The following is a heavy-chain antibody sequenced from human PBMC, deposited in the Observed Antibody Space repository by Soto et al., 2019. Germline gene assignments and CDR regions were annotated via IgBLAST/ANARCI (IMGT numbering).Heavy chain of an antibody. J-gene: IGHJ6*02. CDR2: ITYNGNE. D-gene: IGHD6-13*01. Sequence: GSLRLSCAASGFTFSSYTMHWVGQAPGKGLEWVAVITYNGNEYYTDSVRGRFTISRDSSRTTVYLQMNSLRPGDTALYYCARELMPAAGSGDFYAMDVWGQGTTVTVSS. CDR3: ARELMPAAGSGDFYAMDV. CDR1: GFTFSSYT. V-gene: IGHV3-30*04.